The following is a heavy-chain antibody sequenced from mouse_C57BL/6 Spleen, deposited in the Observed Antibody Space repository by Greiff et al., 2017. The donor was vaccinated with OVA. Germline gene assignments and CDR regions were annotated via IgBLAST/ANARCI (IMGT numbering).Heavy chain of an antibody. CDR2: IDPANGNT. J-gene: IGHJ3*01. Sequence: VQLQQSVAELVRPGASVKLSCTASGFNIKHHYMHWVKQRPEQGLEWIGRIDPANGNTKYAPKFQGKATITADTSSKTAYLRLSSLTSDDTAIYYRASPGRCWFAYWGQGTLVTVSA. CDR3: ASPGRCWFAY. CDR1: GFNIKHHY. D-gene: IGHD3-3*01. V-gene: IGHV14-3*01.